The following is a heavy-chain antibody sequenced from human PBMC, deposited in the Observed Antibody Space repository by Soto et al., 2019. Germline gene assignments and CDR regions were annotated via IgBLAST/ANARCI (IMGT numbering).Heavy chain of an antibody. J-gene: IGHJ5*02. D-gene: IGHD3-3*01. V-gene: IGHV1-18*04. CDR3: ARGAIFGVVIDPVGWFDP. Sequence: QVQLVQSGAEVKKPGASVKVSCKASGYTFTSYGISWVRQAPGQGLEWMGWISAYNGNTNYAQKLQGRVTMTTDTSTSTAYMELRSLRSDDTAVDYCARGAIFGVVIDPVGWFDPWGQGTLVTVSS. CDR1: GYTFTSYG. CDR2: ISAYNGNT.